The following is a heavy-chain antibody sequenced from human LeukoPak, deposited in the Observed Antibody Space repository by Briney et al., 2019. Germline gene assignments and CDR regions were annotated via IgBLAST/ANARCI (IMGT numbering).Heavy chain of an antibody. D-gene: IGHD2-15*01. CDR3: ARGRPVGYCSGGSCYSRLSYQDYMDV. J-gene: IGHJ6*03. CDR1: GGTFSSYA. CDR2: IIPTFGTA. Sequence: SVKVSCKASGGTFSSYAIRWVRQAPGQRLEWMGGIIPTFGTANYAQKFQGRVTITADESTSTVYMELSSLRSEDTAVYYCARGRPVGYCSGGSCYSRLSYQDYMDVWGKGTTGTISS. V-gene: IGHV1-69*13.